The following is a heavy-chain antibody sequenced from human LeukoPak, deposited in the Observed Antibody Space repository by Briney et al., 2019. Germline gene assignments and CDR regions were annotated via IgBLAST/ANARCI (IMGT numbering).Heavy chain of an antibody. V-gene: IGHV1-8*03. CDR3: ARVLYVWGSRIVIPFRY. Sequence: EASAKVSCKASGYTFTSYDINWVRQATGQGLEWMGWMNPNSGNTGYAQKFQGRVTITRDTSISTAYMELSSLRSEDTAVYYCARVLYVWGSRIVIPFRYWGQGTLVTVSS. D-gene: IGHD3-16*02. CDR1: GYTFTSYD. J-gene: IGHJ4*02. CDR2: MNPNSGNT.